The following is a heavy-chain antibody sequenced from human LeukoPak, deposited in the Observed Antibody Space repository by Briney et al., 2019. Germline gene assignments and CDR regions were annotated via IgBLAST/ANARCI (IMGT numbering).Heavy chain of an antibody. CDR3: AKDGLCPSVCPTKIDVAGYVDS. D-gene: IGHD6-19*01. J-gene: IGHJ4*02. Sequence: GGSLRLSCAASGFTFSIFTMNRVRQAPGKGLEWVSIINHNGGTTYYTDSVKGRFTISRDNSNNTVYLQMNSLRAEDTAIYYCAKDGLCPSVCPTKIDVAGYVDSWGQGTLVTVSS. CDR1: GFTFSIFT. CDR2: INHNGGTT. V-gene: IGHV3-23*01.